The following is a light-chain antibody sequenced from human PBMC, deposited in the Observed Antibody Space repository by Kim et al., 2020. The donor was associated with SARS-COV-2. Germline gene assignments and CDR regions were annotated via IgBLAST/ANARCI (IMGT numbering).Light chain of an antibody. J-gene: IGKJ2*03. V-gene: IGKV1-39*01. CDR2: AAS. Sequence: SASVGDRVTIPGRARQSISNYLNWNQQEPGKAPKLLIYAASSLQSGVSSRFSGSGSGTDFTLTIGSLQPEDFATYFCQQSYKTPFSFGQGTKLEI. CDR1: QSISNY. CDR3: QQSYKTPFS.